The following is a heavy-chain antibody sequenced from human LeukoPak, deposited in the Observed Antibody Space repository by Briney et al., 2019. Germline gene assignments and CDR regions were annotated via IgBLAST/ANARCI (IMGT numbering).Heavy chain of an antibody. CDR1: GGSISSGGYY. CDR2: IYYSGST. V-gene: IGHV4-31*03. J-gene: IGHJ4*02. Sequence: SETLSLTCTVSGGSISSGGYYWSWIRQHPGEGLEWIGYIYYSGSTYYNPSLKSRVTISVDTSKNQFSLKLSSVTAADTAVYYCARGGIQLWFDYWGQGTLVTVPS. CDR3: ARGGIQLWFDY. D-gene: IGHD5-18*01.